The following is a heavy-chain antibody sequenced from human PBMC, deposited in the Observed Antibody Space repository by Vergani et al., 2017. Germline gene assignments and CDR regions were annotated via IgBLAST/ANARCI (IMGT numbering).Heavy chain of an antibody. CDR1: GGPISSGDYY. Sequence: QVQLQESGPGLVTPSQTLSLTCTVSGGPISSGDYYWSWIRQPPGKGLEWIGYIYYSGSTYYNPSLKSRVTISVDTSKNQFSLKLSSVTAADTAVYYCARGAYYDSSGYPFDAFDIWGQGTMVTVAS. J-gene: IGHJ3*02. D-gene: IGHD3-22*01. V-gene: IGHV4-30-4*01. CDR2: IYYSGST. CDR3: ARGAYYDSSGYPFDAFDI.